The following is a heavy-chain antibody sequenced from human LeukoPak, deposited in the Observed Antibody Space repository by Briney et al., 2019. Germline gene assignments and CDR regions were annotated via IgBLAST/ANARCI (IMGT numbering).Heavy chain of an antibody. CDR2: INAGNGNT. D-gene: IGHD2-2*01. Sequence: ASVKVSCKASGYTFTGYYMHWVGQAPGQRLEWMGWINAGNGNTKYSQKFQGRVTITRDTSAGTAYMELSSLRSEDTAVYYCARDFRPATAEFWFDPWGQGTLVTVSS. CDR1: GYTFTGYY. J-gene: IGHJ5*02. V-gene: IGHV1-3*01. CDR3: ARDFRPATAEFWFDP.